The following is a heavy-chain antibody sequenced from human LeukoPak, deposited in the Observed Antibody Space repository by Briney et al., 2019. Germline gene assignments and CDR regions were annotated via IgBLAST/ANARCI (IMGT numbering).Heavy chain of an antibody. D-gene: IGHD3-10*01. Sequence: PGGSLRLSCAASGFTFSSYFMHWVRQAPGKGLEWVAVIWYDGSNKYYADSVKGRFTISRDNSKNTLYLQMNSLRAEDTAVYYCAREVGREYYFDYWGQGTLVTVSS. J-gene: IGHJ4*02. CDR2: IWYDGSNK. CDR3: AREVGREYYFDY. CDR1: GFTFSSYF. V-gene: IGHV3-33*01.